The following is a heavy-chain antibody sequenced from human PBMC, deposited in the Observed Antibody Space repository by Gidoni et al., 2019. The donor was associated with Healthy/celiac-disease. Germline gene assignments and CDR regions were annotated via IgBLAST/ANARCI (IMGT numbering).Heavy chain of an antibody. D-gene: IGHD3-3*01. CDR3: AKDLSIRFLVWFDP. J-gene: IGHJ5*02. Sequence: SRDNSKNTLYLQMNSLRAEDTAVYYCAKDLSIRFLVWFDPWGQGTLVTVSS. V-gene: IGHV3-23*01.